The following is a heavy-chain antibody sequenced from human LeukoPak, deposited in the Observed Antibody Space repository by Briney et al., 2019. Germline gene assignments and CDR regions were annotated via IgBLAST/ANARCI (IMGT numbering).Heavy chain of an antibody. Sequence: SVRVSCKASGGTFSSYAISWVRQAPGQGLEWMGGIIPIFGTANYAQKFQGRVTLTADESTSTAYMELGSLRSEDTAVYYCARRTYYYGSGSPGWFDPWGQGTLGTVSS. D-gene: IGHD3-10*01. CDR2: IIPIFGTA. CDR3: ARRTYYYGSGSPGWFDP. V-gene: IGHV1-69*13. J-gene: IGHJ5*02. CDR1: GGTFSSYA.